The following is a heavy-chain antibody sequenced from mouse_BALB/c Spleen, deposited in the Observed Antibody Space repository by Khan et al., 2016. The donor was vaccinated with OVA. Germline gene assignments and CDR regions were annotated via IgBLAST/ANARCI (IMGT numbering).Heavy chain of an antibody. V-gene: IGHV1S81*02. Sequence: QVQLKQSGAELVKPGASVRLSCKASGYTFTSYYLYWVKQRPGQGLEWIGDINPSSGGTNFNEKFKSKATLTVDKSSSTEYIQLNSLTSEDSAVYYCSRSGYGSFAYWGQGTLVTVSA. CDR2: INPSSGGT. CDR3: SRSGYGSFAY. J-gene: IGHJ3*01. D-gene: IGHD2-2*01. CDR1: GYTFTSYY.